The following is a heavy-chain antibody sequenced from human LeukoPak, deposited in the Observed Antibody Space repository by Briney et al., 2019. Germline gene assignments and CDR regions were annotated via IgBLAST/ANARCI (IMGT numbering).Heavy chain of an antibody. J-gene: IGHJ4*02. Sequence: GGSLRLSCAASGFTFDDYAMHWVRKAPGKGLEWGSGLSWNSGSIGYADSVRGRFTISRDNAKNSLYLQMNSLRAEDTALYYCAKDYYDSSGYYFDYWGQGTLVTVSS. CDR3: AKDYYDSSGYYFDY. CDR2: LSWNSGSI. CDR1: GFTFDDYA. V-gene: IGHV3-9*01. D-gene: IGHD3-22*01.